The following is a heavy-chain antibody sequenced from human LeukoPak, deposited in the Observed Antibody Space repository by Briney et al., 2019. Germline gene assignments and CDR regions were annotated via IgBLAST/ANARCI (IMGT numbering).Heavy chain of an antibody. V-gene: IGHV1-69*04. Sequence: GASVKVSCKASGPTFSSYAISWVRPAPGQGLEWMETIITILGIANYAQKFQGRVTITADKCTSTAYMELSSLRSEDTAVYYCARVEMATIYFDYWGQGTLVTVSS. CDR1: GPTFSSYA. D-gene: IGHD5-24*01. CDR3: ARVEMATIYFDY. J-gene: IGHJ4*02. CDR2: IITILGIA.